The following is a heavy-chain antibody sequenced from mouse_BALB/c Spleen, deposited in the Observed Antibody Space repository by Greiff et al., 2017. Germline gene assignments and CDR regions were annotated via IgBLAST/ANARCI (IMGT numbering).Heavy chain of an antibody. D-gene: IGHD4-1*01. CDR2: IYPGNVNT. J-gene: IGHJ2*01. CDR3: ARMSGTGYYFDY. V-gene: IGHV1S56*01. CDR1: GYTFTSYY. Sequence: QVQLQQSGPELVKPGASVRISCKASGYTFTSYYIHWVKQRPGQGLEWIGWIYPGNVNTKYNEKFKGKATLTADKSSSTAYMQLSSLTSEDSAVYFCARMSGTGYYFDYWGQGTTLTVSS.